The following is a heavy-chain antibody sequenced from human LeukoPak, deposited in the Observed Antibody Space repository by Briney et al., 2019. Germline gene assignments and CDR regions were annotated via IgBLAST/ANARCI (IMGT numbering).Heavy chain of an antibody. V-gene: IGHV3-9*03. D-gene: IGHD4/OR15-4a*01. J-gene: IGHJ3*02. CDR2: ISWNSGSI. CDR3: AKEATTVLGTGAFDI. Sequence: GRSLRLSCAASGFTFDDYAIHWVRQAPGKGLEWVSGISWNSGSIGYADSVKGRFTISRDNAKSSLYLRMHSLRAEDMALYYCAKEATTVLGTGAFDIWGQGTMVTVSP. CDR1: GFTFDDYA.